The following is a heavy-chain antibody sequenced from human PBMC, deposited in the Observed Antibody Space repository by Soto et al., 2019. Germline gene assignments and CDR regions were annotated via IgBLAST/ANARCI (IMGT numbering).Heavy chain of an antibody. D-gene: IGHD1-7*01. Sequence: PGGSLRLSCAASGFTFSSYAMSWVRQASGKGLEWVSGIIDSGGRTHYADSVKGRFTISRDNSKNTLYLQMNSLRAEDTAVYYCARDLGWGTHFDHWGRGTLVTVSS. CDR1: GFTFSSYA. CDR3: ARDLGWGTHFDH. V-gene: IGHV3-23*01. J-gene: IGHJ4*02. CDR2: IIDSGGRT.